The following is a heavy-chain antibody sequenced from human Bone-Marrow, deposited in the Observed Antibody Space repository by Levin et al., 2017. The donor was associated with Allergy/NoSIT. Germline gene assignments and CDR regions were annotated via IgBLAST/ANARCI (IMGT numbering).Heavy chain of an antibody. Sequence: GESLKISCAASGFTFSGYTMHWVRQAPGKGLEWISSIRSAGTYIHYGDSVKGRFTISRDNANNSVSLEMNNLRADDTALYYCARGGGSQKGGLDVWGQGTTVTVSS. V-gene: IGHV3-21*01. CDR1: GFTFSGYT. CDR3: ARGGGSQKGGLDV. J-gene: IGHJ6*02. CDR2: IRSAGTYI. D-gene: IGHD3-10*01.